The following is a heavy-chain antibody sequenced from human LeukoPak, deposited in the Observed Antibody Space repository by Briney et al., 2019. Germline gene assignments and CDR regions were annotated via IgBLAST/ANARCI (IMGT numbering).Heavy chain of an antibody. Sequence: GRSLRLSCAASGFTFDGYAMHWVRQAPGKGLEWVSGISWNSGSIGYADSVKGRFTISRDNAENSLYLQMNSLRAEDTALYYCAKDKTEETVVPAAMLDYWGQGTLVTVSS. CDR3: AKDKTEETVVPAAMLDY. J-gene: IGHJ4*02. CDR1: GFTFDGYA. V-gene: IGHV3-9*01. D-gene: IGHD2-2*01. CDR2: ISWNSGSI.